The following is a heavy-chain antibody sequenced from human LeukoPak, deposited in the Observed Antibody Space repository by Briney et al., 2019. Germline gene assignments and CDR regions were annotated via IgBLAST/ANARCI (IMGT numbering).Heavy chain of an antibody. CDR2: IYYTGIT. CDR3: ARERDYYDSSGDNWFDP. D-gene: IGHD3-22*01. CDR1: GGSISSSIYN. Sequence: NASETLSLTCTISGGSISSSIYNWGWIRQSPGKGLEWIGSIYYTGITNYNSSLKSRVTISVDTSKNQFSLRLSSVTAADTSVYYCARERDYYDSSGDNWFDPWGQGTLVTVSS. V-gene: IGHV4-39*01. J-gene: IGHJ5*02.